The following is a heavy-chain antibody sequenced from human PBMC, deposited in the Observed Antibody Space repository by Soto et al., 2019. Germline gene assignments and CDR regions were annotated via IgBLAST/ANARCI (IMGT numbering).Heavy chain of an antibody. CDR1: GFNLGSYW. CDR2: INDYGTTI. CDR3: ARGGLEPFDY. Sequence: EVQLVEPGGGLVQPGGSLRLSGAASGFNLGSYWMHWVRQAPGKGLVWVSRINDYGTTINYAESVEGRFTISRDDAKSEVYLQMNNLRAEDTAVYYCARGGLEPFDYWGQGALVTVSS. V-gene: IGHV3-74*01. J-gene: IGHJ4*02. D-gene: IGHD1-1*01.